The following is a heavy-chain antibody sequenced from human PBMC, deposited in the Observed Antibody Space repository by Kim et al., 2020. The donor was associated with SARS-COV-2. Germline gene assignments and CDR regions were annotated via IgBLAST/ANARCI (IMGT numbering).Heavy chain of an antibody. J-gene: IGHJ3*02. V-gene: IGHV3-NL1*01. CDR3: AKEENAFDI. CDR2: SGK. Sequence: SGKFYANSVRSRCTISRDNSKNMLYLQMNSLRPEDTAIYYCAKEENAFDIWGQGTVVTVSS.